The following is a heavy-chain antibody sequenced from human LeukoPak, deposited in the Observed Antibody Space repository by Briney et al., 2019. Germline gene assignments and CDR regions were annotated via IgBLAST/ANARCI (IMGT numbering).Heavy chain of an antibody. Sequence: KPSETLSLTCTVSGGSISSYYWSWIRQPPGKGLECIGYIYYSGSTNYNPSLKSRVTISVDTSKNQFSLKLSSVTAADTAVYYCARVVGSITMIVVNRGGFYFDYWGQGTLVTVSS. D-gene: IGHD3-22*01. CDR3: ARVVGSITMIVVNRGGFYFDY. CDR1: GGSISSYY. V-gene: IGHV4-59*01. J-gene: IGHJ4*02. CDR2: IYYSGST.